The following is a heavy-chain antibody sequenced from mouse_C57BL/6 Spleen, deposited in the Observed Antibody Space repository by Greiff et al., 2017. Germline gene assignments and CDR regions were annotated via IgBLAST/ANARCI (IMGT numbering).Heavy chain of an antibody. D-gene: IGHD1-1*01. Sequence: EVQRVESGPELVKPGASVKMSCKASGYTFTDYNMHWVKQSHGKSLEWIGYINPNNGGTSYNQKFKGKATLTVNKSSSTAYMELRSLTSEDSAVYYCARALYYYGSSSYWYFDVWGTGTTVTVSS. CDR3: ARALYYYGSSSYWYFDV. V-gene: IGHV1-22*01. CDR1: GYTFTDYN. CDR2: INPNNGGT. J-gene: IGHJ1*03.